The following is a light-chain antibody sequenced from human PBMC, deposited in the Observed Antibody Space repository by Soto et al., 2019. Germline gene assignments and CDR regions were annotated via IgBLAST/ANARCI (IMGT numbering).Light chain of an antibody. CDR3: QQYNSYSWT. J-gene: IGKJ1*01. CDR1: QSVSGW. CDR2: DAS. V-gene: IGKV1-5*01. Sequence: DIQITQSPSTLSASVGDTITVTCRASQSVSGWLAWYQQKPRKAPKLLIYDASSLESGVPSRFSGSGSGTEFTLTISSLQPDDFATYDCQQYNSYSWTFGQGTKGAI.